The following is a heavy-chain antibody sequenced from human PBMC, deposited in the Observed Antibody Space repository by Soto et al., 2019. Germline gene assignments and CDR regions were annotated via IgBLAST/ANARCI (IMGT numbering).Heavy chain of an antibody. Sequence: QVQLQASGPGLVKPSETLSLTCTVSGGSISSYYWSWIRQPPGKGLESIGSIYYSGSTNYNPSLKSRVPIAVDTSKNQFSLKLSSVTAADTAVYYCSRRWGDAFDFWGQGTMVTFSS. CDR1: GGSISSYY. D-gene: IGHD3-16*01. CDR2: IYYSGST. J-gene: IGHJ3*01. CDR3: SRRWGDAFDF. V-gene: IGHV4-59*08.